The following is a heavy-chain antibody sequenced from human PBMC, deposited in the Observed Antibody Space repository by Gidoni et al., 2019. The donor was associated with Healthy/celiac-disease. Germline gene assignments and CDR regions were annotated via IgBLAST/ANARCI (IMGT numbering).Heavy chain of an antibody. CDR3: ARIPVVTAPPYFDY. J-gene: IGHJ4*02. V-gene: IGHV2-26*01. D-gene: IGHD2-21*02. CDR2: IFSHDEK. CDR1: GFSLSSARMG. Sequence: QVTLKESGPVLVKPTESLTMTCTVAGFSLSSARMGVRWSRQHTGKALEWLAHIFSHDEKSYSPSLKSRLTISKDTSKSQVVLTMTNMDPVDTATYYCARIPVVTAPPYFDYWGQGTLVTVSS.